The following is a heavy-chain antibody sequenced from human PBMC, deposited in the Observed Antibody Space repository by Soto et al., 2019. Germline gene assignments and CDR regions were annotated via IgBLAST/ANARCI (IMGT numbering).Heavy chain of an antibody. J-gene: IGHJ4*02. V-gene: IGHV1-69*13. CDR3: AREKSDYDSSGRYYFDY. Sequence: ASVKVSCKASGGTFSSYAISWVRQAPGQGLEWMGGIIPIFGTANYAQKFQGRVTITADESTSTAYMELSSLRSEDTAVYYCAREKSDYDSSGRYYFDYWGQGTLVTVSS. D-gene: IGHD3-22*01. CDR2: IIPIFGTA. CDR1: GGTFSSYA.